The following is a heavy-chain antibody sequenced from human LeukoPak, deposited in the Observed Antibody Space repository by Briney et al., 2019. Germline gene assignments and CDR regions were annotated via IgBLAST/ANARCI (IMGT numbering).Heavy chain of an antibody. CDR1: GFTFSSHS. J-gene: IGHJ4*02. CDR2: ISSSSSYI. CDR3: ARDLNSGSCI. V-gene: IGHV3-21*01. Sequence: GGSLRLSCAASGFTFSSHSMNWVRQAPGKGLEWVSSISSSSSYIYYADSAKGRFTISRDNAKNSLYLQMNSLRAEDTAVYYCARDLNSGSCIWGQGTLVTVSS. D-gene: IGHD1-26*01.